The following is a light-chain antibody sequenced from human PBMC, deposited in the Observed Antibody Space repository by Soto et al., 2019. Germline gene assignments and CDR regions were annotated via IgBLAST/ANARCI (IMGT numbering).Light chain of an antibody. V-gene: IGKV3-11*01. J-gene: IGKJ3*01. CDR3: QQRSNWPPEVT. CDR1: QSVSSS. CDR2: DAS. Sequence: EIVLTQSPDTLSLSPGERATLSCRASQSVSSSLAWYQQKPGQAPRLPIYDASNRATGIPARFSGSGSGTDFTHTISSLEPEDFAVYYCQQRSNWPPEVTFGPGTKVDIK.